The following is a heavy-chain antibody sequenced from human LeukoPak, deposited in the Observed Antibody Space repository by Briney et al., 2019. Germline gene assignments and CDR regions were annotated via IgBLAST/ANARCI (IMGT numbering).Heavy chain of an antibody. V-gene: IGHV3-21*01. CDR1: GFTFRSYV. D-gene: IGHD3-16*01. Sequence: GGSLRLSCAASGFTFRSYVMSWVRQAPGKGLEWVSSISSSSSYIYYADSVKGRFTISRDNAKNSLYLQMNSLRAEDTAVYYCARDDNGGRSFGFDPWGQGTLVTVSS. CDR3: ARDDNGGRSFGFDP. J-gene: IGHJ5*02. CDR2: ISSSSSYI.